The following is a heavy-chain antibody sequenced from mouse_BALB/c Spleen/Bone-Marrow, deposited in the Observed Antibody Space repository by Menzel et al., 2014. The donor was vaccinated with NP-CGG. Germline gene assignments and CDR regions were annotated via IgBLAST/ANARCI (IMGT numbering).Heavy chain of an antibody. J-gene: IGHJ2*01. D-gene: IGHD1-1*01. CDR1: GYTFTDYA. V-gene: IGHV1-67*01. CDR3: ARSNYGSSYVFDY. CDR2: ISTYXGNT. Sequence: VNLVESGPELVRPGVSVKISCKGSGYTFTDYAMHWVKQSHAKSLEWIGVISTYXGNTNYNQKFKGKATMTVDKSSSTAYMELARLTSEDSAIYYCARSNYGSSYVFDYWGQGATLTVSS.